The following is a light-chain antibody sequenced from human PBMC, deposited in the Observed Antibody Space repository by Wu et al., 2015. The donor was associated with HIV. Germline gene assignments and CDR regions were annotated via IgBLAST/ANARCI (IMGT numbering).Light chain of an antibody. CDR3: QQRSNWPSWT. J-gene: IGKJ1*01. V-gene: IGKV3-11*01. Sequence: EIVLTQSPGTLSLSPGERATVSCRASQSVGRSLAWYQQKPGQAPRLLIYDASNRATGIPARFSGSGSGTDFTLTISSLEPEDFAVYYCQQRSNWPSWTFGQGTEGGN. CDR1: QSVGRS. CDR2: DAS.